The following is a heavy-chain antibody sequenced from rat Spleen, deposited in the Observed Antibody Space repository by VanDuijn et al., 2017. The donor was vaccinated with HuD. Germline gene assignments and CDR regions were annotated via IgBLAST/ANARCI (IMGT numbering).Heavy chain of an antibody. CDR2: INKDSSTI. J-gene: IGHJ2*01. CDR3: VREEVGVRD. CDR1: GFNFNDHW. Sequence: EEQLVESGGGLVQPGRSLKLSCVASGFNFNDHWMGWVRQAPGKGLEWIGEINKDSSTIKYIPSLKDKFTISRDNAQNTLYLQMSNLGSEDTAIYYCVREEVGVRDWGQGVMVTVTP. D-gene: IGHD4-3*01. V-gene: IGHV4-2*01.